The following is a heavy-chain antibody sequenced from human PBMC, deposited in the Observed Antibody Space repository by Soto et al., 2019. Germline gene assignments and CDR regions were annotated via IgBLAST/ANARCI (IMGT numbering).Heavy chain of an antibody. CDR1: GFTFSNYA. CDR3: AKRPLTAAGFDY. V-gene: IGHV3-23*01. CDR2: ITGSGGGT. Sequence: PVGSLRLSCAASGFTFSNYAMTWVRQAPGKGLEWVSVITGSGGGTYFVDPVKGRFTISRDNSKNTVYLQMNSLRAEDTAVYYCAKRPLTAAGFDYWGQGTLVTVSS. J-gene: IGHJ4*02. D-gene: IGHD6-13*01.